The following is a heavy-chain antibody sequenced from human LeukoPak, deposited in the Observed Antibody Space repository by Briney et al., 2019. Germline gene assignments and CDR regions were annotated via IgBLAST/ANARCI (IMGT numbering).Heavy chain of an antibody. CDR1: GGSISSYY. J-gene: IGHJ6*02. D-gene: IGHD3-10*01. Sequence: LETLSLTCTVSGGSISSYYWSWIRQPAGKGLEWIGRIYTSGSTNYNPSLKSRVTMSVDTSKNQFSLKLSSVTAADTAVYYCAATGPTLLWFGEEYYYGMDVWGQGTTVTVSS. V-gene: IGHV4-4*07. CDR2: IYTSGST. CDR3: AATGPTLLWFGEEYYYGMDV.